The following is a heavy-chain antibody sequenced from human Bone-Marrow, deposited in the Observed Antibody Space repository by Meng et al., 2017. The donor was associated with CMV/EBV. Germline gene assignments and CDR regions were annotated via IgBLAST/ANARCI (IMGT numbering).Heavy chain of an antibody. CDR2: ISAYNGNT. J-gene: IGHJ4*02. CDR3: ARGVLRFLEWLLLIDY. V-gene: IGHV1-18*01. CDR1: YTFTSYG. Sequence: YTFTSYGISWVRQAPGQGIEWMGWISAYNGNTNYAQKLQGRVTMTTDTSTSTAYMELRSLRSDDTAVYYCARGVLRFLEWLLLIDYWGQGTLVTVSS. D-gene: IGHD3-3*01.